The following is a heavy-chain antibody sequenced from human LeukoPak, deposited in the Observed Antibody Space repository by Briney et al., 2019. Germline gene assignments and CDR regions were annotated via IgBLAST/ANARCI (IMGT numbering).Heavy chain of an antibody. V-gene: IGHV4-34*01. D-gene: IGHD3-10*01. CDR3: ARGRVAGSGAFDY. CDR2: INHSGST. CDR1: GGSFSGYY. J-gene: IGHJ4*02. Sequence: SETPSLTCAVYGGSFSGYYWSWIRQPPGKGLEWIGEINHSGSTNYNPSLKSRVTISVDTSKNQFSLKLSSVTAADTAVYYCARGRVAGSGAFDYWGQGTLVTVSS.